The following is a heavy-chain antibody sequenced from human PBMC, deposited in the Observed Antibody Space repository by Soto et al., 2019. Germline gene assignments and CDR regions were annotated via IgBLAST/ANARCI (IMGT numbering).Heavy chain of an antibody. J-gene: IGHJ4*02. CDR3: AKDLTWDDFWSGYYGLFDY. Sequence: GGSLRLSCAASGFTFSSYAMSWVRQAPGKGLEWVSAISGSGGSTYYADSVKGRFTISRDNSKNTLYLQMNSLRAEDTAVYYCAKDLTWDDFWSGYYGLFDYWGQGTLVTVSS. CDR1: GFTFSSYA. CDR2: ISGSGGST. V-gene: IGHV3-23*01. D-gene: IGHD3-3*01.